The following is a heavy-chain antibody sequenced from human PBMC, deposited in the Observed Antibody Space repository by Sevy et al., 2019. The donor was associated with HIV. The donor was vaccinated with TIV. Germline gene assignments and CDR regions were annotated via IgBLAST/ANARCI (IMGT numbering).Heavy chain of an antibody. Sequence: GGCLRLSCVVSGFMFSNFGMSWVRQVPGKGLEWVAYISGSGDPTKYAESVKGRFTVSRDNAQNALFLQMNSLRDDDTGVYFCARDGTRLQYWGQGTLVTVSS. CDR1: GFMFSNFG. D-gene: IGHD2-21*02. V-gene: IGHV3-48*02. CDR2: ISGSGDPT. J-gene: IGHJ4*02. CDR3: ARDGTRLQY.